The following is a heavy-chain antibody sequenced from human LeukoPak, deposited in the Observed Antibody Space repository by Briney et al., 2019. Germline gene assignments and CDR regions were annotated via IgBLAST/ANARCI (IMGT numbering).Heavy chain of an antibody. J-gene: IGHJ4*02. V-gene: IGHV4-34*01. CDR2: IYHSGST. CDR3: ARVLSRDWNYVND. D-gene: IGHD1-7*01. Sequence: SDTLSLTCAVYGGSFSGYYWSWVRQPPGKGLEWIGEIYHSGSTNYNPSLKSRVTISVDKSKNQFSLKLSSVTAADTAVYYCARVLSRDWNYVNDWGQGTLVTVSS. CDR1: GGSFSGYY.